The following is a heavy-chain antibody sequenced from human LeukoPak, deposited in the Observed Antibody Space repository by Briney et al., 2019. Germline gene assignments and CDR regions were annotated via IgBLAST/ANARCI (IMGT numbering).Heavy chain of an antibody. CDR1: GSTFSSHG. D-gene: IGHD6-13*01. Sequence: PGRSLRLSCAASGSTFSSHGMHWVRQAPGKGLEWVAVISYDGTNKYYGDSVKGRFTISRDNSKNTLYLQMNSLRAEDTAVYYCARGYGQRLVNNWFDPWGQGTLVTVSS. J-gene: IGHJ5*02. CDR3: ARGYGQRLVNNWFDP. CDR2: ISYDGTNK. V-gene: IGHV3-30*03.